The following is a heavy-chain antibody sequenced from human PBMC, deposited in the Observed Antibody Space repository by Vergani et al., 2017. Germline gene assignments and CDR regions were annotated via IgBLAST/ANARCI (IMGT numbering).Heavy chain of an antibody. CDR3: AKASLDTAMVTFVDY. Sequence: EVQLVESGGVVVQPGGSLRLSCAASGFTLDDYTMHWVRQVPGKGLEWVSLISWDAGSKYYADSVKGRFTISRDNSKNSLYLQMNSLRTEDTAVYYCAKASLDTAMVTFVDYWGQGTLVTVSS. CDR2: ISWDAGSK. J-gene: IGHJ4*02. V-gene: IGHV3-43*01. CDR1: GFTLDDYT. D-gene: IGHD5-18*01.